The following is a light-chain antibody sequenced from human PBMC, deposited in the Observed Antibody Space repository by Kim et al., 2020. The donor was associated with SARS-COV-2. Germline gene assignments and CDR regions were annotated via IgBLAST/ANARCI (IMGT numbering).Light chain of an antibody. J-gene: IGLJ3*02. CDR1: SSDVGGYNY. CDR3: SSYTSSSTRV. V-gene: IGLV2-14*01. Sequence: QSALTQPASVSGSPGHSITISCTGTSSDVGGYNYVSWYQQHPGKSPKLMIYEVSNRPSGVSNRFSGSKYGNTASLTISGLQAEDEADYYCSSYTSSSTRVFGGGTKLTVL. CDR2: EVS.